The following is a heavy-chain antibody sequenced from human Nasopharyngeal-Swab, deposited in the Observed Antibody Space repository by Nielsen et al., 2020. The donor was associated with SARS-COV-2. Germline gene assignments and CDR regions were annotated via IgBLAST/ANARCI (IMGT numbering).Heavy chain of an antibody. CDR2: IDDSGTT. D-gene: IGHD2-2*01. Sequence: WIRQPPGKGLEWIGNIDDSGTTCYSPSLKTRVTLSVDTSQNQFSLNLISVTAADTAVYYCARRVVSPEFYFDYWGQGALVTVSS. V-gene: IGHV4-39*01. CDR3: ARRVVSPEFYFDY. J-gene: IGHJ4*02.